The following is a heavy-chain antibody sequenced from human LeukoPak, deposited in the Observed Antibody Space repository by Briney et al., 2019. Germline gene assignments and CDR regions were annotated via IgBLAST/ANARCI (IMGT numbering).Heavy chain of an antibody. CDR3: ARDRPFDY. CDR2: INHSGST. Sequence: ASETLCLTCAVYGGSFSGYYWSWIRQPPGKGLEWIGEINHSGSTNYNPSLKSRVTISVDTSKNQFSLKLSSVTAADTAVYYCARDRPFDYWGQGTLVTVSS. J-gene: IGHJ4*02. CDR1: GGSFSGYY. V-gene: IGHV4-34*01.